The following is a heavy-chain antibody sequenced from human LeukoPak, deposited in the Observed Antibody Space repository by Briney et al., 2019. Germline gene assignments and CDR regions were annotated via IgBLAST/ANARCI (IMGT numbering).Heavy chain of an antibody. V-gene: IGHV4-59*01. D-gene: IGHD1-7*01. CDR1: GGSISSYY. J-gene: IGHJ4*02. CDR2: ISYSGTT. Sequence: SETLSLTCTVSGGSISSYYWSWIRQPPGKGLEWIGYISYSGTTNYNPSLKSRLTISVGTSKNQFSLKLSSVTAADTAAYYCARDTHNWNYPGSYFDYWGQGTLVTVSS. CDR3: ARDTHNWNYPGSYFDY.